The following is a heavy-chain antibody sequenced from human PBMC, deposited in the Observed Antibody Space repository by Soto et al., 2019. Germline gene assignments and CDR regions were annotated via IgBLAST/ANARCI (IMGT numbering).Heavy chain of an antibody. CDR3: ARGDRGGTTLYYYAMDL. CDR1: GGSISTYY. Sequence: PSETLSLTCTVSGGSISTYYWSWIRQSPGKGLDWIGYIYYTGSTSYNTSLKSRVTISVDTSKNHFSLRLSSVTSADTAVYYCARGDRGGTTLYYYAMDLWGPGTTVT. CDR2: IYYTGST. J-gene: IGHJ6*02. V-gene: IGHV4-59*01. D-gene: IGHD1-1*01.